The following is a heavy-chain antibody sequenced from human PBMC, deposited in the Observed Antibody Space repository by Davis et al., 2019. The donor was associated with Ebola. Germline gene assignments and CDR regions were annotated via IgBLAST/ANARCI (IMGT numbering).Heavy chain of an antibody. J-gene: IGHJ6*04. V-gene: IGHV1-46*01. Sequence: ASVTVSCKASGYTFTSYYMHWVRQAPGHGLEWMGIINPSGGSTSYAQKFQGRVTMTRDTSTSTVYMELSSLRSEDTAVYYCARESIVVVAATPYYYGMDVWGKGTTVTVSS. CDR1: GYTFTSYY. CDR2: INPSGGST. CDR3: ARESIVVVAATPYYYGMDV. D-gene: IGHD2-15*01.